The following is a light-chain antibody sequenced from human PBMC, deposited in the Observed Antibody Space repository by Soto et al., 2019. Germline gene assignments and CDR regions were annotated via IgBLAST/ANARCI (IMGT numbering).Light chain of an antibody. Sequence: EVMMTQSPATLSMSPGERATLSCRASQSIRSKLAWYQQKPGQPPRLLIYDASTRATGVPARFSGSGSGTEFTLTISDLQSADFAVYYCQHYHDWPPFTFGPGTKVDIK. J-gene: IGKJ3*01. V-gene: IGKV3-15*01. CDR1: QSIRSK. CDR2: DAS. CDR3: QHYHDWPPFT.